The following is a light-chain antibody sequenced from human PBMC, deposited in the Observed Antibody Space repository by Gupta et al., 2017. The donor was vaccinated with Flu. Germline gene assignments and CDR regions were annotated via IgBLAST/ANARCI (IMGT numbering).Light chain of an antibody. CDR2: DAS. Sequence: PATLSLSPGERATLSCWASQTVGTSLAWYQHEPGQAPRLLISDASKRATGIPARFSGSGSGTDFTLTISSLEPEDFALYYCQQRSTWPRTFGQGTRLEIK. CDR1: QTVGTS. V-gene: IGKV3-11*01. CDR3: QQRSTWPRT. J-gene: IGKJ2*02.